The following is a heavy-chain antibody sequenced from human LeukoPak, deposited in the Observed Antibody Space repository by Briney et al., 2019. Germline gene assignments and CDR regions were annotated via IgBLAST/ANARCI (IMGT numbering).Heavy chain of an antibody. CDR3: AKEVTYCSSSSCNDAFDV. CDR1: GFRFSTSG. CDR2: IRFDGSDE. V-gene: IGHV3-30*02. D-gene: IGHD2-2*01. Sequence: GGSLRLSCAASGFRFSTSGMHGVRPAPGKEREGVSFIRFDGSDEDHGDSVKGRFTISRDNSKNTIYLQMNSLRAEDTAVYFCAKEVTYCSSSSCNDAFDVWGRGTMVIVSS. J-gene: IGHJ3*01.